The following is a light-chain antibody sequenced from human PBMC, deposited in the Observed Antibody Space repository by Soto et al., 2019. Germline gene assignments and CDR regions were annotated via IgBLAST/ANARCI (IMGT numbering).Light chain of an antibody. J-gene: IGKJ1*01. V-gene: IGKV1-5*03. CDR3: QQYSDNWT. CDR1: QSISSW. Sequence: DIQMTQSPSTVSASVGDRVTITCRASQSISSWLAWYQQKPGTAPKLLIYKASTLQSGVPSRFSGSGSGTEFTLTISSLQPDDFATYYCQQYSDNWTFGQGTKVHIK. CDR2: KAS.